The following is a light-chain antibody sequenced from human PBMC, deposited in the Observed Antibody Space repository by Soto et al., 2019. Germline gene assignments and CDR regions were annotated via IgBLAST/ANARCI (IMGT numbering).Light chain of an antibody. Sequence: EIVLTQSPGTLSLSPGERATLSCRASQSVSSSYLAWYQQKPGQAPRLLMYGASSRATGIPDRFSGSGSGTDFTLTISGLEPEDFAVYYCQQYGSSPFTFGPGTKVDIK. J-gene: IGKJ3*01. CDR1: QSVSSSY. CDR3: QQYGSSPFT. V-gene: IGKV3-20*01. CDR2: GAS.